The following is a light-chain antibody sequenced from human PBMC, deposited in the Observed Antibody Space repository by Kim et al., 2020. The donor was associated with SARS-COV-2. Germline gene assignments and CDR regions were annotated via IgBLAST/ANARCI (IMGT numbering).Light chain of an antibody. V-gene: IGKV3-20*01. CDR1: QSVTNSY. Sequence: EIVLTQSPGTLSLSPVERATLSCRASQSVTNSYLAWYQQKPGQAPRLLIYGASSRATGIPDRFSGSGSGTDFTLTISRLEPADFAVYYCQQYGSSSYTFGQGTKLEI. J-gene: IGKJ2*01. CDR2: GAS. CDR3: QQYGSSSYT.